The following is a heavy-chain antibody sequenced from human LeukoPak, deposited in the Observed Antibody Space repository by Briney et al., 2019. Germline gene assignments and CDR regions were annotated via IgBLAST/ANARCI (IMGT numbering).Heavy chain of an antibody. CDR3: ARAQGWYFDY. D-gene: IGHD6-19*01. Sequence: GGSLRLSCAASGFTFSSYAMTWVRQAPGKGLEWVSTISVSGGTTYYADSVKGRFTISRDNSRNTLYLQMNGLRAEDTAVYYCARAQGWYFDYWGQGTLVTVSS. CDR1: GFTFSSYA. CDR2: ISVSGGTT. J-gene: IGHJ4*02. V-gene: IGHV3-23*01.